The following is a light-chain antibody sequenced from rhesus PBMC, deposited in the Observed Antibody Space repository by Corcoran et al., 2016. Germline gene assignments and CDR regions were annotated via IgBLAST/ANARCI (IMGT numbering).Light chain of an antibody. CDR1: QAINIY. CDR2: DAY. Sequence: DIQMTQSPSSLFASVGDRVTIACRASQAINIYLSWYQQKPRKAPKLLIFDAYALQSGVPSRFSGSGSGTDFSITIRSLQPEDVATYFCLQYNSDLYSFGQGTKVELK. V-gene: IGKV1-43*02. J-gene: IGKJ2*01. CDR3: LQYNSDLYS.